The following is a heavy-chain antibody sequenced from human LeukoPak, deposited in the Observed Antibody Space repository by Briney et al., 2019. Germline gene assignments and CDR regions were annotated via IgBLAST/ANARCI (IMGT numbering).Heavy chain of an antibody. D-gene: IGHD5-18*01. CDR2: ISYDGSNK. J-gene: IGHJ4*02. CDR3: ARGGDDTAMVPYY. Sequence: GGSLRLSCAASGFTVSSNYMSWVRQAPGKGLEWVAVISYDGSNKYYADSVKGRFTISRDNSKNTLYLQMNSLRAEDTAVYYCARGGDDTAMVPYYWGQGTLVTVSS. V-gene: IGHV3-30-3*01. CDR1: GFTVSSNY.